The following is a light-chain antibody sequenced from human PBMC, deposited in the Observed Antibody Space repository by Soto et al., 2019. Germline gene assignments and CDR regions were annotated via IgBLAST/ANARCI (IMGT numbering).Light chain of an antibody. CDR3: GTWDNSLNSWV. CDR2: QND. CDR1: TSNIGRNF. Sequence: QSVLTQPPSVSSAPGQRVSVSCSGSTSNIGRNFVSWYQQLPGAAPKLLIYQNDKRPSGIPDRFSGSKSGTSATLGITGLQTGDEAEYDGGTWDNSLNSWVCGGGTKLTVL. J-gene: IGLJ3*02. V-gene: IGLV1-51*02.